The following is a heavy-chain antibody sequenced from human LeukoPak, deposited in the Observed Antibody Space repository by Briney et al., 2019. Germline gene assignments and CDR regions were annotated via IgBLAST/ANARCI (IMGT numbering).Heavy chain of an antibody. Sequence: SQTLSLTCTVSGGSISSGGYYWSWIRQHPGKGLEWIGYIYYSGSTYYNPSLKSRVTISVDTSKNQFSLKLSSVTAADTAVYYCARGVGYCSGGSCYGGGVFDYWAREPWSPSPQ. CDR3: ARGVGYCSGGSCYGGGVFDY. J-gene: IGHJ4*02. CDR2: IYYSGST. V-gene: IGHV4-31*03. CDR1: GGSISSGGYY. D-gene: IGHD2-15*01.